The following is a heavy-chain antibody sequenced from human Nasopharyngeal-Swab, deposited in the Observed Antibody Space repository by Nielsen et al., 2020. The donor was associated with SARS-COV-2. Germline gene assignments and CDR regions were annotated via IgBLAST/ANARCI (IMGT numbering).Heavy chain of an antibody. V-gene: IGHV1-18*01. CDR2: ISAYNGNT. CDR3: AREEGLVVVVAATPDY. D-gene: IGHD2-15*01. J-gene: IGHJ4*02. Sequence: AAAKETCKAAGETITSNGSSRVRQEAGQGGEGRGGISAYNGNTNYAQKLQGRVTMTTDTSTSTAYMELRSLRSDDTAVYYCAREEGLVVVVAATPDYWGQGTLVTVSS. CDR1: GETITSNG.